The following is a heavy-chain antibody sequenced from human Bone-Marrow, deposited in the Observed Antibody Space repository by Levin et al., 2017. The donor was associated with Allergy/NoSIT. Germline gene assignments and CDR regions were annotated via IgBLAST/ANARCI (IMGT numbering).Heavy chain of an antibody. J-gene: IGHJ5*02. Sequence: ASVKISCKTSGYTFTGDYIYWVRQAPGQGLEWMGRINPNSGGTNYLPKFQGRVTLTEDTSINTAYMEMTRLTSDDTAIYYCARGNFFDSSGLHPWGQGTLVTVSS. V-gene: IGHV1-2*06. D-gene: IGHD3-22*01. CDR3: ARGNFFDSSGLHP. CDR1: GYTFTGDY. CDR2: INPNSGGT.